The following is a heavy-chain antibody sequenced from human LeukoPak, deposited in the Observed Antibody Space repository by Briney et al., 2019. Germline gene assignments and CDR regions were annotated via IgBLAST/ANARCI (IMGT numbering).Heavy chain of an antibody. CDR2: ISYDGSNI. Sequence: GGSLRLSCAASGFTLSGYAMHWVRQAPGKGLEWVAPISYDGSNIYYADSVKGRFTISRENAKNSLYLQMNSLRAGDTAVYYCARAPGRITFGGVIANDAFDIWGQGTMVTVSS. D-gene: IGHD3-16*02. CDR3: ARAPGRITFGGVIANDAFDI. J-gene: IGHJ3*02. CDR1: GFTLSGYA. V-gene: IGHV3-30*14.